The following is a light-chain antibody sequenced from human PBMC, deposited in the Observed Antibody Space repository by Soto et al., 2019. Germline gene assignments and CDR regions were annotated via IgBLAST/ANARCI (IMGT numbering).Light chain of an antibody. Sequence: EILFTQSPATLSLSPGERATLSCRASQSVSSYLAWYQQTPGKAPRLLIYDASNRATGIPARFSGSGSGTDFTLPIRSLEPEDSAVYYCQQRSNWPTFGQGTRLEIK. CDR3: QQRSNWPT. J-gene: IGKJ5*01. CDR2: DAS. V-gene: IGKV3-11*01. CDR1: QSVSSY.